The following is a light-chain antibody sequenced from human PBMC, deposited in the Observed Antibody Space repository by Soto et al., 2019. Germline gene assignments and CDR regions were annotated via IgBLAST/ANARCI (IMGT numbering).Light chain of an antibody. CDR1: SCDVGRYNY. J-gene: IGLJ1*01. Sequence: QSVLTQPPSASGSPGRSVTISCTGTSCDVGRYNYVSWYQQHPGKAPKLMISEVNKRASGVPDRFSGSKSGNTASLTVSGLQAEDEADYYCSSYAGTPFVFGTGTKVTVL. CDR2: EVN. CDR3: SSYAGTPFV. V-gene: IGLV2-8*01.